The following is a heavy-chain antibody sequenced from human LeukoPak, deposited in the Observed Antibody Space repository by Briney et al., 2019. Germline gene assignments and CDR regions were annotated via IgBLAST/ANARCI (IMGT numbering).Heavy chain of an antibody. CDR2: ISTKSDYI. CDR3: ARVGGEYVVSDS. V-gene: IGHV3-21*01. CDR1: GFTFRDYS. Sequence: PGGSLRLSCAGSGFTFRDYSMTWVRQAPGKGLEWVSAISTKSDYIHYADSVRGRFTISRDNANNSVYLQMNSLTAEDTAVSYCARVGGEYVVSDSWGQGTXVXASS. J-gene: IGHJ4*02. D-gene: IGHD3-16*01.